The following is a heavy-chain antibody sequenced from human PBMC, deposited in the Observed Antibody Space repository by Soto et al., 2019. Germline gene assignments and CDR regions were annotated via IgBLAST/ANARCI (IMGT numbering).Heavy chain of an antibody. D-gene: IGHD1-20*01. CDR1: GITVSRNY. CDR3: ARDLGNWNDKGWFDS. V-gene: IGHV3-66*01. J-gene: IGHJ5*01. Sequence: EVQLVESGGGLVQPGGSLRLSCAVSGITVSRNYMSWVRQAPGKGLEWVSLIYSGGRTVYADSVKGRFSISRDNSKNTLYLQMNSLRAEDTAVYYCARDLGNWNDKGWFDSWGQGTLVTVSS. CDR2: IYSGGRT.